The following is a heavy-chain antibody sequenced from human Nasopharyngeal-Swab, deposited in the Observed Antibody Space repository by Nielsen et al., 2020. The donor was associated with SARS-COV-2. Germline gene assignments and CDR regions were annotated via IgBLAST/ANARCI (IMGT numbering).Heavy chain of an antibody. CDR1: GFSLSTSGVG. CDR3: AHRTSVSFRFSFDY. CDR2: IYWDDDK. J-gene: IGHJ4*02. D-gene: IGHD3-16*01. Sequence: SGPTLAKPTQTLTLTCTFSGFSLSTSGVGVGWIRQPPGKALEWLALIYWDDDKRYSTSLKSRLTITKDTSKNQVVLTMTNMDPVDTATYYCAHRTSVSFRFSFDYWGQGTLVTVSS. V-gene: IGHV2-5*02.